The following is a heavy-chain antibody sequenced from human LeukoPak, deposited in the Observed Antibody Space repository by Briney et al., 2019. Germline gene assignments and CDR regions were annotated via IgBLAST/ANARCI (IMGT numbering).Heavy chain of an antibody. CDR2: INPNSGGT. CDR3: ARAKPRYSSGHLYYFDY. D-gene: IGHD6-19*01. Sequence: GASVKVSCKASGYTFTGYYMHWVRQAPGQGLEWMGWINPNSGGTNYAQKLQGRVTMTTDTSTSTAYMELRSLRSDDTAVYYCARAKPRYSSGHLYYFDYWGQGTLVTVSS. CDR1: GYTFTGYY. J-gene: IGHJ4*02. V-gene: IGHV1-2*02.